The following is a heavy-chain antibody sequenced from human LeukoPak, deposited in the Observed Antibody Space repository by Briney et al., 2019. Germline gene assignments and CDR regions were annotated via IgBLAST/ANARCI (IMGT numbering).Heavy chain of an antibody. Sequence: PSETLSLTCTVSGGSISSGGYYWSWIRQYPGKGLEWIGYIYYSGSTHYNPSLKSRVTISVDTSKNQFSLKLSSVTAADTAVYYCARDGIGSSSRRGYWGQGTLVTVSS. CDR2: IYYSGST. D-gene: IGHD6-13*01. CDR3: ARDGIGSSSRRGY. J-gene: IGHJ4*02. CDR1: GGSISSGGYY. V-gene: IGHV4-31*03.